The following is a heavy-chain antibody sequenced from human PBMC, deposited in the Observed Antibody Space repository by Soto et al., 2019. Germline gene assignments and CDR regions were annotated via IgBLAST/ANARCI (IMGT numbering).Heavy chain of an antibody. J-gene: IGHJ6*02. CDR3: ARADYSGSYSSYYYGMDV. D-gene: IGHD1-26*01. CDR1: GYTFTSYG. V-gene: IGHV1-18*01. Sequence: GASVKVSCKASGYTFTSYGISWVRQAPGQGLEWMGWISAYNGNTNYAQKLQGRVTMTTDTSTSTAYMELRSLRSDDTAVYYCARADYSGSYSSYYYGMDVWGQGTMVTVSS. CDR2: ISAYNGNT.